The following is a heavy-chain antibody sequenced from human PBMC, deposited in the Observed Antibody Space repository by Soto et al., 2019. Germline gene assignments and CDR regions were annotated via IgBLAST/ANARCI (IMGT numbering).Heavy chain of an antibody. CDR1: GYTFTSYY. Sequence: ASVKVSCKASGYTFTSYYMHWVRQAPGQGLEWMGIINPGGGSTSYAQKFQGRVTMTRDTSTSTVYMELSSLRSEDTAVYYCARGAPFMVRGVKSWFDPWGQGTLVTVS. CDR2: INPGGGST. D-gene: IGHD3-10*01. CDR3: ARGAPFMVRGVKSWFDP. J-gene: IGHJ5*02. V-gene: IGHV1-46*01.